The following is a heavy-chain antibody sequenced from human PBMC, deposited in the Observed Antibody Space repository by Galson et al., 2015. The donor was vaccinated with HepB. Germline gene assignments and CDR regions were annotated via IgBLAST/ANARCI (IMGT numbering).Heavy chain of an antibody. D-gene: IGHD6-19*01. J-gene: IGHJ4*02. CDR2: MNPNSGNT. Sequence: SVKVSCKASGYTFTSYDINWVRQATGQGLEWMGWMNPNSGNTGYAQKFQGRVTMTRNTSISTAYMELSSLRSEDTAVYYCSRFLRAVAGTKGMGYWGQGTLGTVSS. V-gene: IGHV1-8*02. CDR3: SRFLRAVAGTKGMGY. CDR1: GYTFTSYD.